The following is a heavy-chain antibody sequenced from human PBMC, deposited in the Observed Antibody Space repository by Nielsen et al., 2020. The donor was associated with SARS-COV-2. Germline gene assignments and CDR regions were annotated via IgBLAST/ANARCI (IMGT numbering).Heavy chain of an antibody. CDR3: ASGRGGNYRSYFDY. D-gene: IGHD4-23*01. CDR1: GFTFSSYA. J-gene: IGHJ4*02. V-gene: IGHV3-30-3*01. CDR2: ISYDGSNK. Sequence: GGSLRLSCAASGFTFSSYAMHWVRQAPGKGLEWVAVISYDGSNKYYADSVKGRFTISRDNSKNTLYLQMNSLRAEDTAVYYCASGRGGNYRSYFDYWGQGTLVTVSS.